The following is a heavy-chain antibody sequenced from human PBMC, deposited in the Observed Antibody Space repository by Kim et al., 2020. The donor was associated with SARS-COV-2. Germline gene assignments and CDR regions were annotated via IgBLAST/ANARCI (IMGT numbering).Heavy chain of an antibody. CDR3: ATAGSSWYSHFDY. Sequence: YCPSFEGQVTISADKSISTAYLQWSSLKASDTAMYYCATAGSSWYSHFDYWGQGTLVTVSS. J-gene: IGHJ4*02. V-gene: IGHV5-51*01. D-gene: IGHD6-13*01.